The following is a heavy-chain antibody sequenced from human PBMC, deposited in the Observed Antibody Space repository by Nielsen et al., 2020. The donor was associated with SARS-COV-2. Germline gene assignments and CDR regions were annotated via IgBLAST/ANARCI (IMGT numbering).Heavy chain of an antibody. CDR1: GFTFSSYA. J-gene: IGHJ3*02. V-gene: IGHV3-30*04. CDR2: ISYDGSNK. Sequence: GESLKIPCAASGFTFSSYAMHWVRQAPGKGLEWVAVISYDGSNKYYADSVKGRFTISRDNSKNTLYLQMNSLRAEDTAVYYCAREDYYDSSGAFDIWGQGTMVTVSS. CDR3: AREDYYDSSGAFDI. D-gene: IGHD3-22*01.